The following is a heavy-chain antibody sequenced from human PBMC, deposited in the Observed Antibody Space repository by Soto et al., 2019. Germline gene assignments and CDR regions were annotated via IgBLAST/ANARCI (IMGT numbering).Heavy chain of an antibody. CDR2: INAGNGNT. V-gene: IGHV1-3*01. CDR1: GYTFTSYA. D-gene: IGHD3-22*01. J-gene: IGHJ4*02. Sequence: ASVKVSCKASGYTFTSYAMHWVRQAPGQRLEWMGWINAGNGNTKYSQKFQGRVTITRDTSASTAYMELSSLRSEDTAVYYCARGSGYHYLDDYWGQGSPVIVSS. CDR3: ARGSGYHYLDDY.